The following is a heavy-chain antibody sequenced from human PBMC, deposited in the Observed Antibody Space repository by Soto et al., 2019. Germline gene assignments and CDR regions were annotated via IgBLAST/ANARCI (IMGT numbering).Heavy chain of an antibody. V-gene: IGHV3-53*05. Sequence: GGSLRLSCAASGFTVSSNYMSWVRQAPGKGLEWVSVIYSGGSTYYADSVKSRFTISRDNSKNTLYLQMNSLRSEDTAVYYCARGFSRELTERITIFGVVIPTRNIPYYFDYWGQGTLVTVSS. CDR3: ARGFSRELTERITIFGVVIPTRNIPYYFDY. CDR1: GFTVSSNY. CDR2: IYSGGST. D-gene: IGHD3-3*01. J-gene: IGHJ4*02.